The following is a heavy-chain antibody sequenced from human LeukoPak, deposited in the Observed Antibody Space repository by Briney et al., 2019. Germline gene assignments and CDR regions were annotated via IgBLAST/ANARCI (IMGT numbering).Heavy chain of an antibody. D-gene: IGHD1-7*01. CDR2: MNPNSGNT. V-gene: IGHV1-8*03. Sequence: GASVKVSCKASGYTFTSYDINWVRQATGQGLEWMGWMNPNSGNTGYAQKFQGRVTITRNTSISTAYMELSSLRSEDTAVYYCARDIETLYNWNYGYAFDIWGQGTVVTVSS. J-gene: IGHJ3*02. CDR1: GYTFTSYD. CDR3: ARDIETLYNWNYGYAFDI.